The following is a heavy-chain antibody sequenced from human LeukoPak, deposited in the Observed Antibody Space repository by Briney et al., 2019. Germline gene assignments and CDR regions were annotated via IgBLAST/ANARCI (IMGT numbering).Heavy chain of an antibody. CDR2: FYYSGTT. J-gene: IGHJ4*02. CDR3: SRHRGLRAIFDS. D-gene: IGHD3-16*01. CDR1: GGSISSSSPY. Sequence: SETLSLTCTVSGGSISSSSPYWGWIRQPPGKGLEWIGSFYYSGTTYYNPSLKSRLTISGDTSKKQFSLKLSSVTAADTAVYYCSRHRGLRAIFDSWGQGTLVTVSS. V-gene: IGHV4-39*01.